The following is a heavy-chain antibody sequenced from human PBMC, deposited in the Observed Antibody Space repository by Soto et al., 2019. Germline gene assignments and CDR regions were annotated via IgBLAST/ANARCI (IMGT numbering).Heavy chain of an antibody. CDR2: IYYNGIT. CDR1: GVSISTYY. J-gene: IGHJ2*01. D-gene: IGHD3-3*01. V-gene: IGHV4-59*01. Sequence: SETLSLTCTISGVSISTYYWSWIRQPPGKGLEWIGYIYYNGITNYNPSLESRVAMSIDTSKNQFSLKLTSVTTADTAVYYCARVTLPSTLFGVGRDWYFDLWGRGTLVTVSS. CDR3: ARVTLPSTLFGVGRDWYFDL.